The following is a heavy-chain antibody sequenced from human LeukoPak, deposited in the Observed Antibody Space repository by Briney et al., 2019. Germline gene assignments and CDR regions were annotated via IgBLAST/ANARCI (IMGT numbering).Heavy chain of an antibody. CDR1: EFTFSSYA. V-gene: IGHV3-23*01. J-gene: IGHJ4*02. CDR2: ISVGGGT. CDR3: AKHRGSYDDYVFLDY. D-gene: IGHD4-17*01. Sequence: GGSLRLSWAASEFTFSSYAMSWVRQAPGKGLEWVSAISVGGGTYYADSVKGRFTITRDNSKNTLYLQTNSLRAEDTAVYYCAKHRGSYDDYVFLDYWGQGTLVTVSS.